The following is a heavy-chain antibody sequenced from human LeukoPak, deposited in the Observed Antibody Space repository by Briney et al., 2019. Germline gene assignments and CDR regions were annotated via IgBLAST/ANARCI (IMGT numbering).Heavy chain of an antibody. D-gene: IGHD1-26*01. CDR1: GYTLTELS. CDR2: FDPEDGET. V-gene: IGHV1-24*01. CDR3: ATAKVGATRTYYYYYMDV. Sequence: GASVKVSCKVSGYTLTELSMHWVRQAPGKGLEWMGGFDPEDGETIYAQKFRGRVTMTEDTSTDTAYMELSSLRSEDTAVYYCATAKVGATRTYYYYYMDVWGKGTTVTVSS. J-gene: IGHJ6*03.